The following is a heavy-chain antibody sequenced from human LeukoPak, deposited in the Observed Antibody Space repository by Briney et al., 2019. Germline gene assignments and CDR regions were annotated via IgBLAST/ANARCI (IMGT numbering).Heavy chain of an antibody. J-gene: IGHJ6*02. V-gene: IGHV1-18*01. CDR3: ARDVVVVPAADYYYYGMDV. Sequence: ASVKVSCKASGGTFISYAISWVRQAPGQGLEWMGWISAYNGNTNYAQKLQGRVTMTTDTSTSTAYMELRSLRSDDTAVYYCARDVVVVPAADYYYYGMDVWGQGTTVTVSS. CDR1: GGTFISYA. CDR2: ISAYNGNT. D-gene: IGHD2-2*01.